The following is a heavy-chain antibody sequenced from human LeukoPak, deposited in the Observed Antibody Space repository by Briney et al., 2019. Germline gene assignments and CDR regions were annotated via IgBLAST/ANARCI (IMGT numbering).Heavy chain of an antibody. Sequence: PGGSLRLSCAASGFTVSNNYMRWVRQAPGKGLEWVSSIYSRGSTSYVDSVKGRFTISRDNSKNTLFLQMNSLGVEDTAGYYCARDYYGPWGQGTLVTVSS. CDR3: ARDYYGP. D-gene: IGHD3-22*01. V-gene: IGHV3-66*03. CDR2: IYSRGST. CDR1: GFTVSNNY. J-gene: IGHJ5*02.